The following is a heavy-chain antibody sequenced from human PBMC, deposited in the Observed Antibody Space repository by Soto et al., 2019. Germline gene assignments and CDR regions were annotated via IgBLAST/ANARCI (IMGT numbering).Heavy chain of an antibody. D-gene: IGHD4-17*01. CDR3: ASAHYWLSARCDYSNLNY. CDR1: GFTFSSYG. Sequence: QVQLVESGGGVVQPGRSLRLSWAASGFTFSSYGMHWVRQAPGTGLEWVAVIWYDGSNKYHADSVKGPFTITRDNSKNPPYLHISSLRAEDAAAYSCASAHYWLSARCDYSNLNYEGHGTLVTVSS. J-gene: IGHJ4*01. V-gene: IGHV3-33*03. CDR2: IWYDGSNK.